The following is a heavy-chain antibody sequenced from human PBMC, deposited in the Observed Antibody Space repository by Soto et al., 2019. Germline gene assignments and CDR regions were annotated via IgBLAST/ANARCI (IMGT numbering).Heavy chain of an antibody. CDR2: ISGSGGRT. V-gene: IGHV3-23*01. Sequence: GGSLRLSCVAPGFPFSSYAMSWFRQTPGKGLEWVSGISGSGGRTYYADSVKGRFTISRDNSNNTLSLQMHILRVEDTAVYFCAKGGYYSLFDIWGQGTMVTVSS. CDR3: AKGGYYSLFDI. D-gene: IGHD3-16*01. J-gene: IGHJ3*02. CDR1: GFPFSSYA.